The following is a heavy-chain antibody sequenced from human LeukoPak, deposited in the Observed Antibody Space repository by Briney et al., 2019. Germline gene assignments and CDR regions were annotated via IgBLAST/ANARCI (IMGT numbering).Heavy chain of an antibody. J-gene: IGHJ3*02. Sequence: GGSLRLSCAASGFTFSYYWMTWVRQAPGKGLEWVANIKQDGSEKYHVDSVKGRFTISRDSAKNSLYLQMNSLRAEDTAVYYCASAVAGTGDAFDIWGQGTMVTVSS. CDR1: GFTFSYYW. D-gene: IGHD6-19*01. CDR2: IKQDGSEK. V-gene: IGHV3-7*01. CDR3: ASAVAGTGDAFDI.